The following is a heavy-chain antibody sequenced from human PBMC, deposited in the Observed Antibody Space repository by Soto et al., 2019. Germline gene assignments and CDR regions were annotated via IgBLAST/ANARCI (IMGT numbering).Heavy chain of an antibody. J-gene: IGHJ4*02. Sequence: EVQLVESGGGLVKPGGSLRLSCVASGFIFSDYTMNWVRQAPEKGLEWVSSISSSSSYIYYSDSVKGRFTISRDNAKNSLYLHMNSLRVEDTAVYYCARDLFRGYSYSGFDSWGQGTLVTVSS. CDR1: GFIFSDYT. CDR3: ARDLFRGYSYSGFDS. V-gene: IGHV3-21*01. D-gene: IGHD5-18*01. CDR2: ISSSSSYI.